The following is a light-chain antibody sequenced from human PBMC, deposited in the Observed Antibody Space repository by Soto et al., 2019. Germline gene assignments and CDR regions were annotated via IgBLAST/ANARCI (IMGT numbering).Light chain of an antibody. CDR3: QKYLSAPVT. Sequence: DIQMTQSPSSLSASVGDRVTITCRASQGINNSLAWYQQKPGKPPTPLIHGASTLQAGVPSRFSGSGSGTDFTLTITSLQPEDVATYYCQKYLSAPVTFGQGTRLEIK. CDR2: GAS. CDR1: QGINNS. V-gene: IGKV1-27*01. J-gene: IGKJ5*01.